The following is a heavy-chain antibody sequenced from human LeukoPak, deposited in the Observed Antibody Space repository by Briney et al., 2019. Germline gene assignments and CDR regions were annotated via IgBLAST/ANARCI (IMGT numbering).Heavy chain of an antibody. CDR1: GDSISESAYY. Sequence: SETLSLTCSVSGDSISESAYYWYWGWIRQPPGKGLEWIGGISFGGTAHYNPSLKSQVTISLDTSNNQFSLKLTSVTAADTAVYYCARAPNYRRYSFHYWGQGTLVTVSS. D-gene: IGHD3-16*02. J-gene: IGHJ4*02. CDR2: ISFGGTA. V-gene: IGHV4-39*01. CDR3: ARAPNYRRYSFHY.